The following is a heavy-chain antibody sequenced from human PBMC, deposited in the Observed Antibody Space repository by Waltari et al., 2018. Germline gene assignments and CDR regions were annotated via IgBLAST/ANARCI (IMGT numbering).Heavy chain of an antibody. CDR3: VRDGLGSGRTRVDV. J-gene: IGHJ6*02. CDR1: GIGLSSYE. V-gene: IGHV3-48*03. CDR2: IRDSDNSK. D-gene: IGHD2-2*01. Sequence: QLVDSGGGLVQPGGSLRLACASSGIGLSSYEMNWGRQAPGKGLEWISYIRDSDNSKFYAESVKGRFIVSRDNAKNSLHLEMNSLRVEDTATYYCVRDGLGSGRTRVDVWGQGTTVIVSS.